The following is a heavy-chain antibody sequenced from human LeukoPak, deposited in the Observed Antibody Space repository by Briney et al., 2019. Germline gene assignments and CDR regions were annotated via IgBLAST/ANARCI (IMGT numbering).Heavy chain of an antibody. CDR2: ISSSSSTI. CDR1: GFTFSSYS. D-gene: IGHD6-13*01. CDR3: AREAPYSSSWYMDAFDI. Sequence: QPGGSLRLSCAASGFTFSSYSMNWVRQAPGKGLEWVSYISSSSSTIYYADSVKGRFTISRDNAKNSLYLQMNSLRAEDTAVYNCAREAPYSSSWYMDAFDIWGQGTMVTVSS. J-gene: IGHJ3*02. V-gene: IGHV3-48*04.